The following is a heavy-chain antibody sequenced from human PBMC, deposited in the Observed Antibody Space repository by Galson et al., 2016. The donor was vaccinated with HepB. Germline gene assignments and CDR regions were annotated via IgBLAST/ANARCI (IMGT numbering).Heavy chain of an antibody. D-gene: IGHD3-10*01. V-gene: IGHV3-15*01. J-gene: IGHJ6*03. CDR1: GLTFSDAW. Sequence: SLRLSCAVSGLTFSDAWMSWVRQAPGKGLEWVGRIKSKASGGTIDYAAPVKGSFTISRDDSKNTLYLQMRSLKTEDTAVYYCAWINRALYGSGSHEDRDYFHYYMDVWGKGTTVTVSS. CDR2: IKSKASGGTI. CDR3: AWINRALYGSGSHEDRDYFHYYMDV.